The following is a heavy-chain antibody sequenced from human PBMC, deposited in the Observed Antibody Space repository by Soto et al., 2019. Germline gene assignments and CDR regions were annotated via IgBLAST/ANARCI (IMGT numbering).Heavy chain of an antibody. CDR1: GFTFSSYA. CDR3: AKDSSGRSNYVGYYFDY. V-gene: IGHV3-23*01. Sequence: GGSLRLSCAASGFTFSSYAMSWVRQAPGKGLEWVSAISGSGGSTYYADSVKGRFTISRDNSKNTLYLQMNSLRAEDTAVYYCAKDSSGRSNYVGYYFDYWGQGTLVTVSS. CDR2: ISGSGGST. D-gene: IGHD4-4*01. J-gene: IGHJ4*02.